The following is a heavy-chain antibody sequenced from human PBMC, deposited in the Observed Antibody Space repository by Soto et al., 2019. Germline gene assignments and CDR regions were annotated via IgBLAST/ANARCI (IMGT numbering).Heavy chain of an antibody. CDR2: INTETGNT. Sequence: QVQLVQSGAEVKKPGASVKVSCTASGYSVLSYGLSWVRQAPGQGLEWMGYINTETGNTFYAQRLQGRVTMTTNTSTNTAYMELRRRTSDDTAVYFCVRDRPNSNLDFWGQGTLITISS. V-gene: IGHV1-18*01. CDR3: VRDRPNSNLDF. CDR1: GYSVLSYG. D-gene: IGHD2-8*01. J-gene: IGHJ4*02.